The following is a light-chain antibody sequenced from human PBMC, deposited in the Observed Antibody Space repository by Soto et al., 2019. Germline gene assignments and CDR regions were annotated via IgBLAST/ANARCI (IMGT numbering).Light chain of an antibody. V-gene: IGLV2-14*01. CDR2: EVS. J-gene: IGLJ1*01. Sequence: QSLLTKPASVSGSTGQSITISCTGTTSDVGGYNYVSWYQQHPGKAPKLMIYEVSNRPSGVSNRFSGSKSGNTASLTISGLQAEGEADYYCSSYTSSSTLEDVFGTGTKVTVL. CDR1: TSDVGGYNY. CDR3: SSYTSSSTLEDV.